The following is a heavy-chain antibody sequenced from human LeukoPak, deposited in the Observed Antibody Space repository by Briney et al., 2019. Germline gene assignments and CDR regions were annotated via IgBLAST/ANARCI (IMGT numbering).Heavy chain of an antibody. J-gene: IGHJ3*02. CDR1: GYSFATYW. D-gene: IGHD1-14*01. CDR3: ARHVTTASAARGFDI. V-gene: IGHV5-51*01. CDR2: IYPGDSDS. Sequence: GESLKISCRGSGYSFATYWIGWVRQMPGKGLEWMGIIYPGDSDSRYSPSFQGQVTISADKSINTAYLQWSGLKASDTAVYYCARHVTTASAARGFDIWGQGTVVTVSS.